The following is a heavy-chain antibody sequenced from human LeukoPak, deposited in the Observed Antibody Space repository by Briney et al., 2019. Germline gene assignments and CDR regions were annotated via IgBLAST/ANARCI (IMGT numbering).Heavy chain of an antibody. D-gene: IGHD6-19*01. V-gene: IGHV3-23*01. J-gene: IGHJ4*02. CDR3: ARCRPDSSGSADY. CDR2: ITGSGGST. Sequence: GGSLRLSCAASGFTFSTYAMTWVRQAPGKGLEWVSSITGSGGSTTYADSVKGRFTISRDNSKNTVFLHMASRRAEDPAVNYCARCRPDSSGSADYWGQGTLVTVSP. CDR1: GFTFSTYA.